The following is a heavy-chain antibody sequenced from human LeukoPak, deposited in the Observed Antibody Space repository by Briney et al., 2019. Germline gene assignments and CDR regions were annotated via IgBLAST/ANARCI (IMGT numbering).Heavy chain of an antibody. D-gene: IGHD3-10*01. CDR2: IYYSGIT. CDR1: GDSISNYY. V-gene: IGHV4-59*01. Sequence: SETLSLTCTVSGDSISNYYWSWIRQPPGKGLEWIGYIYYSGITNYNPSLKSRVTISVDTSKNQFSLKLSSVTAADTAVYYCAREVPGYYGSGTYHIVGTYFDYWGQGTLVAVSS. CDR3: AREVPGYYGSGTYHIVGTYFDY. J-gene: IGHJ4*02.